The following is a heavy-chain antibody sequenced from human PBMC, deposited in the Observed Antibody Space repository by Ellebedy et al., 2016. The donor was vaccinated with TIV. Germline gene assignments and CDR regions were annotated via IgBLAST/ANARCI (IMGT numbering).Heavy chain of an antibody. CDR2: MNPKSGNT. V-gene: IGHV1-8*01. Sequence: AASVKVSCKASGYNSTNYDIHWVRQASGQGLEWMGWMNPKSGNTGYSQKFQGRVTMTRNTSMNSAYLALTSLRSDDTAVYYCTKGGTMGENRFFDSWGQGTLVIVSS. J-gene: IGHJ5*01. CDR1: GYNSTNYD. CDR3: TKGGTMGENRFFDS. D-gene: IGHD1/OR15-1a*01.